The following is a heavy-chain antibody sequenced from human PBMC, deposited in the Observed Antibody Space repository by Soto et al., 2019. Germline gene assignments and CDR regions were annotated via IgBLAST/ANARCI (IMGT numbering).Heavy chain of an antibody. CDR1: GYTFTALP. V-gene: IGHV1-3*01. D-gene: IGHD1-1*01. CDR3: ASRPGLEGGPFDF. CDR2: INPGNGYT. Sequence: QVYLVQSGAEVKKPGASVKLSCEASGYTFTALPIHWVRQAPGQRLEWMGWINPGNGYTEYSQKFQDRVTITRVTSAGTAYLELNSLKSEDTAVYYCASRPGLEGGPFDFWGQGTLVTVTS. J-gene: IGHJ4*02.